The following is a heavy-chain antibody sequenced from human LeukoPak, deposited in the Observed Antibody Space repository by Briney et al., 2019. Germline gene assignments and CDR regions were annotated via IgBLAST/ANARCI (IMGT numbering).Heavy chain of an antibody. CDR2: IFSSGSRT. CDR3: AREAGEVSNPEKKFDF. Sequence: GASVKVSCKASGFTLTNFFMHWVRQAPGQGPEWMGAIFSSGSRTINAQRLQGRITITRDTSTNTVYMDLSSLRSDDTAVYYCAREAGEVSNPEKKFDFWGQGTLVIVSS. CDR1: GFTLTNFF. V-gene: IGHV1-46*01. J-gene: IGHJ4*02. D-gene: IGHD2-21*01.